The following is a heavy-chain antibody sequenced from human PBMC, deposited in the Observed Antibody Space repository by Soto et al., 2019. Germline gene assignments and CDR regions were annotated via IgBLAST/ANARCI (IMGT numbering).Heavy chain of an antibody. CDR3: ARQKGINNYYGMDV. V-gene: IGHV1-18*04. CDR1: GYIFTTYT. J-gene: IGHJ6*02. CDR2: ISGNNGNT. Sequence: ASVKVSCKASGYIFTTYTISWVRQAPGQGLEWMGWISGNNGNTNYAQKLQGRVTMTTDTSASTAYMEVRSLRSDDTAIHFCARQKGINNYYGMDVWGQGTTVTVSS. D-gene: IGHD3-10*01.